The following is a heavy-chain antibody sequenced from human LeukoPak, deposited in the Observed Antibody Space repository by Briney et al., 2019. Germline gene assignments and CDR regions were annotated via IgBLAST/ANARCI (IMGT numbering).Heavy chain of an antibody. J-gene: IGHJ5*02. CDR2: IYPRDGST. V-gene: IGHV1-46*01. CDR1: GYTFTSNY. CDR3: ARDDFESDP. Sequence: ASVKVSCKASGYTFTSNYIHWVRQAPGQGLEWMGMIYPRDGSTSYAQKFQGRVTITADESTSTAYMELSSLRSEDTAVYYCARDDFESDPWGQGTLVTVSS. D-gene: IGHD3-9*01.